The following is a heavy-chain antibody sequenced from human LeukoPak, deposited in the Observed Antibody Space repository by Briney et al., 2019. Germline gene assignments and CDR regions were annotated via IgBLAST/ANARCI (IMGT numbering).Heavy chain of an antibody. Sequence: SETLSLTCTVSGGSISSYYWTWIRQPPGKGLEWIGYIYYSGSTNYNPSLKSRVTISVDTSKNQFSLKLSSVTAADTAVYYCARALSYGSGSQPFDYWGQGTLVTVSS. J-gene: IGHJ4*02. CDR3: ARALSYGSGSQPFDY. CDR2: IYYSGST. CDR1: GGSISSYY. V-gene: IGHV4-59*01. D-gene: IGHD3-10*01.